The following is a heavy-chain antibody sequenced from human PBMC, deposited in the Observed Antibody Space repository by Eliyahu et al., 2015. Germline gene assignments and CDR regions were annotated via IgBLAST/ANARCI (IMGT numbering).Heavy chain of an antibody. J-gene: IGHJ3*02. CDR2: IYYSGST. V-gene: IGHV4-31*03. CDR1: GGSISXGGYY. CDR3: ARERREVMVQGVGAFDI. Sequence: QVQLQESGPGLVKPSQTLSLTCTXSGGSISXGGYYWSWIRQHPGKGLEWIGYIYYSGSTYYNPSLKSRVTISVDTSKNQFSLKLSSVTAADTAVYYCARERREVMVQGVGAFDIWGQGTMVTVSS. D-gene: IGHD3-10*01.